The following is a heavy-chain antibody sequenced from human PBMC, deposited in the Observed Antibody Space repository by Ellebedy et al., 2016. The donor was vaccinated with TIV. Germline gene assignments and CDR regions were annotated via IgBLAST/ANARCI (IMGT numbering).Heavy chain of an antibody. Sequence: GESLKISXAASGFTFSSYGMHWVRQAPGKGLEWVAVISYDGSNKYYADSVKGRFTISRDNSKNTLYLQMNSLRAEDTAVYYCAKSKTLNGYSSPYYYYGMDVWGQGTTVTVSS. CDR2: ISYDGSNK. CDR1: GFTFSSYG. CDR3: AKSKTLNGYSSPYYYYGMDV. D-gene: IGHD5-18*01. V-gene: IGHV3-30*18. J-gene: IGHJ6*02.